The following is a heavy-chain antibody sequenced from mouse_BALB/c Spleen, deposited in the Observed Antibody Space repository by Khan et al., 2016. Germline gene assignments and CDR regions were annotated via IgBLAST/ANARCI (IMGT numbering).Heavy chain of an antibody. D-gene: IGHD2-1*01. CDR1: GFNIKDTY. Sequence: VQLKQSGAELVKPGASVKLSCTASGFNIKDTYMHWVKQRPEQGLEWIGRIDPANGNTNYDPKFQGKATITADTSSNPAYLKLSSLTSYDTAVYDCARDGNNENAIDYWGQGTSVTVSS. J-gene: IGHJ4*01. V-gene: IGHV14-3*02. CDR2: IDPANGNT. CDR3: ARDGNNENAIDY.